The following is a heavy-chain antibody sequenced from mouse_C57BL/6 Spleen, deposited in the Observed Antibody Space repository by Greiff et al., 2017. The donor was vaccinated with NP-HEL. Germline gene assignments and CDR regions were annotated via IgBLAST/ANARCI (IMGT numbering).Heavy chain of an antibody. J-gene: IGHJ1*03. CDR1: GYTFTSYW. CDR2: INPSNGGT. Sequence: VQLQQPGTELVKPGASVKLSCKASGYTFTSYWMHWVKQRPGQGLEWIGNINPSNGGTNYTAKFKSKATLTVDTSSSTAYMQLSSLTSEDSAVYYGARSPRLIYYFDVWGTGTTVTVSS. D-gene: IGHD1-1*01. CDR3: ARSPRLIYYFDV. V-gene: IGHV1-53*01.